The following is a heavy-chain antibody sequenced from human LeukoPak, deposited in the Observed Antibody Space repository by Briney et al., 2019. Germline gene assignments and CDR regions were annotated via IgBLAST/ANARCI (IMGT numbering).Heavy chain of an antibody. Sequence: SSETLSLTCAVYGGSFSGYYWSWIRQPPGKGLEWIGEINHSGSTNYNPSLKSRVTISVDTSKNQFSLKLSSVTAADTAVYYCASQSSSFRAFDIWGQGTMVTVSS. J-gene: IGHJ3*02. V-gene: IGHV4-34*01. CDR3: ASQSSSFRAFDI. CDR2: INHSGST. D-gene: IGHD6-13*01. CDR1: GGSFSGYY.